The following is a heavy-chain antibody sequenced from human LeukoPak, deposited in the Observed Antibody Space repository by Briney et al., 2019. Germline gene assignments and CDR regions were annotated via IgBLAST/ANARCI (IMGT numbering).Heavy chain of an antibody. V-gene: IGHV4-59*08. CDR2: IHNSGRT. D-gene: IGHD1-14*01. CDR1: GGSVSSYY. Sequence: MTSETLSLTCSVSGGSVSSYYWSWIRQSPGKGLEWIGYIHNSGRTNYNPSLESRVTGFVDTSKNQVSLRLSSVTAADTAVYYCAKHGTISSESYFDYWGQGALVTVSS. J-gene: IGHJ4*02. CDR3: AKHGTISSESYFDY.